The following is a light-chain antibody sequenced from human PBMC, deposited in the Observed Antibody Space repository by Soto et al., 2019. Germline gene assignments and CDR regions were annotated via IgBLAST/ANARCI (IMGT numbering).Light chain of an antibody. CDR1: QSISSY. Sequence: IQMTQSPSSLSASVRDRVTITCRASQSISSYLNWYQQKPGKAPKLLIYAAPTLQTGVPSRFNGSGSGTDFTLTISSLQPEDFATYYCLQDYNFPWTFGEGTKVDI. V-gene: IGKV1-6*01. CDR3: LQDYNFPWT. J-gene: IGKJ1*01. CDR2: AAP.